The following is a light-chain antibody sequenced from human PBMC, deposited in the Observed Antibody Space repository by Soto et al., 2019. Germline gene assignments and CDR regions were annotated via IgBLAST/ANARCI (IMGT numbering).Light chain of an antibody. CDR2: DAS. V-gene: IGKV3-11*01. CDR1: QSVSRC. CDR3: QQCNTWPLT. Sequence: EIVLTQSPATLSLSPGESATLSCRASQSVSRCLVWFQHKPGQAPRLVIYDASYRAADIPARFSGSGSETDFTLTIRSLQPEDFAVYYCQQCNTWPLTFGGGTKLEIK. J-gene: IGKJ4*01.